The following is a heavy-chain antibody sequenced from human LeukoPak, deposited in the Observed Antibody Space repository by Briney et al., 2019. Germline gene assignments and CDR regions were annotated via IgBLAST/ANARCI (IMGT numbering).Heavy chain of an antibody. CDR1: GGSISSYY. J-gene: IGHJ6*03. Sequence: SETLSLTCTVSGGSISSYYWSWIRQPPGKGLEWIGYIYYSGSTNYNPSLKSRVTISVDTSKNQFSLKLSSVTAADTAVYYCARNPSSRYRVGGYYYYMDVWGKGTTVTVSS. CDR3: ARNPSSRYRVGGYYYYMDV. CDR2: IYYSGST. D-gene: IGHD6-13*01. V-gene: IGHV4-59*13.